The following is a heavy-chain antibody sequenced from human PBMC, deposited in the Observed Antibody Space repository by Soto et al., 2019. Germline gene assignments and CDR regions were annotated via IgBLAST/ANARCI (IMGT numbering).Heavy chain of an antibody. Sequence: EVQLVESGGGLVQPGRSLRLSCAASGFTFDDHAMHWVRQGPGKGLEWVSSITWNSNNIIYADSVKGRFTMSRDNAKNSLYLQMSSLRAEDTALYYCAKAIGSGSYYVGFDIWGQGTMVTVSS. V-gene: IGHV3-9*01. CDR1: GFTFDDHA. CDR2: ITWNSNNI. J-gene: IGHJ3*02. CDR3: AKAIGSGSYYVGFDI. D-gene: IGHD1-26*01.